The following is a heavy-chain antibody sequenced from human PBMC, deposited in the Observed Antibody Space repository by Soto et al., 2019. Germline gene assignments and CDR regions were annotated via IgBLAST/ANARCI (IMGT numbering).Heavy chain of an antibody. D-gene: IGHD2-21*02. J-gene: IGHJ6*02. CDR3: VKFKVVTKFYYHYILDI. V-gene: IGHV3-23*01. CDR1: GFTFSNYA. CDR2: ISGSECAA. Sequence: PEGSLRLSCAPSGFTFSNYAMSCVRQAPGKGLECVSTISGSECAAYYAYSLEGRFTISRDNSNNTLYLQMNTHGAAYRPVNYRVKFKVVTKFYYHYILDIWGQGTTGTVSS.